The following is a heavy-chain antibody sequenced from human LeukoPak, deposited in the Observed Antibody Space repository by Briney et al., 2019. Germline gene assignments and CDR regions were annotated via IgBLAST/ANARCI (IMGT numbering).Heavy chain of an antibody. D-gene: IGHD3-22*01. J-gene: IGHJ4*02. CDR1: GFTFSSYW. CDR3: ARIEDRGAAFDS. Sequence: PGGSLRLSCAASGFTFSSYWMRCVRQVPGEGLVWVSRTNTDGRTTSYADSVKGRFTISRDNAKNMLYLQMNSLRVEDTAVYYCARIEDRGAAFDSWGQGVLVTVSS. V-gene: IGHV3-74*01. CDR2: TNTDGRTT.